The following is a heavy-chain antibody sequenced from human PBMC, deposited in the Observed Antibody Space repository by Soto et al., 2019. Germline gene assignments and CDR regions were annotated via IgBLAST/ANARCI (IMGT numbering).Heavy chain of an antibody. D-gene: IGHD2-2*01. CDR3: ARVPGYCSSTSCSKKPFDY. CDR1: GGSFSGYY. CDR2: INHSGST. Sequence: SETLSLTCAVYGGSFSGYYWSWIRQPPGKGLEWIGEINHSGSTNYNPSLKSRVTISVDTSKNQFSLKLSSVTAADTAVYYCARVPGYCSSTSCSKKPFDYWGQGTLATVSS. V-gene: IGHV4-34*01. J-gene: IGHJ4*02.